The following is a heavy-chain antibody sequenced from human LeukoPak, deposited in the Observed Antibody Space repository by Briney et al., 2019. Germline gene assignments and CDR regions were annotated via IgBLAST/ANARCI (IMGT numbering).Heavy chain of an antibody. CDR2: ISAYNGNT. CDR3: ARVALAEGDY. CDR1: GYTFTNYG. V-gene: IGHV1-18*01. J-gene: IGHJ4*02. Sequence: GASMKVSCKASGYTFTNYGISWVRQAPGQGPEWMGWISAYNGNTNYAQKFQDRVTMTTDTSTNTAYMELRSLRSDDTAVYYCARVALAEGDYWGQGTLVTVSS.